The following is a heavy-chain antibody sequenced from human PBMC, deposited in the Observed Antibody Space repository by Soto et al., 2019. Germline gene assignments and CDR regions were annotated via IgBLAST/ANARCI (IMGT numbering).Heavy chain of an antibody. V-gene: IGHV3-48*02. CDR1: GFTFSSNG. CDR2: ISIGSSTI. CDR3: ARDCGVYDSDIRTNTPHIDS. Sequence: EVQLVESGGGLVQPGGSLRLSCEASGFTFSSNGMNWVRQAPGKGLEWVSFISIGSSTINYADSVRGRFTISRDNAKNLLYLQMNSLRDEVTAVYYCARDCGVYDSDIRTNTPHIDSWGQGTLVTVSS. D-gene: IGHD3-22*01. J-gene: IGHJ4*02.